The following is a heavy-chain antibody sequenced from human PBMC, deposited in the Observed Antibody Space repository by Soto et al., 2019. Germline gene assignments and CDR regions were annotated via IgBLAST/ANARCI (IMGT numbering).Heavy chain of an antibody. V-gene: IGHV4-39*01. CDR2: IYYSGST. D-gene: IGHD3-22*01. J-gene: IGHJ6*02. Sequence: PSETLSLTYTVSGGSISSSSCYWGWIRQPPGKGLEWIGSIYYSGSTYYNPSLKSRVTISVDTSKNQFSLKLSSVTAADTAVYYCARCIYEYYYYYYGMDVWGQGTTVTVSS. CDR1: GGSISSSSCY. CDR3: ARCIYEYYYYYYGMDV.